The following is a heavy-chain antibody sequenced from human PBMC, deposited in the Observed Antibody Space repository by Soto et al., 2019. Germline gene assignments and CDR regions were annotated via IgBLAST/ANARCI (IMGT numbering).Heavy chain of an antibody. Sequence: GGSLRLSCAASGFTVSSNYMSWVRQAPGKGLEWVSVIYSGGSTYYADSVKGRFTISRDNSKNTLYLQMNSLRAEDTAVYYCARDLPTPYITGTVDYFDYWGQGTLVTVSS. D-gene: IGHD1-20*01. CDR3: ARDLPTPYITGTVDYFDY. CDR1: GFTVSSNY. CDR2: IYSGGST. J-gene: IGHJ4*02. V-gene: IGHV3-66*01.